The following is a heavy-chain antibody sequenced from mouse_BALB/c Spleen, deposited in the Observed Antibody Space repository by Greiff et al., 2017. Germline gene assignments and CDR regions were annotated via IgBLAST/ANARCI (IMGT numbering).Heavy chain of an antibody. V-gene: IGHV1-87*01. Sequence: QVQLQQSGAELARPGASVKLSCKASGYTFTSYWMQWVNQRPGQGLEWIGAIYPGDGDTRYTQKFKGKATLTADKSSSTAYMQLSSLASEDSAVYYCARDDGYYFAYWGQGTLVTVSA. D-gene: IGHD2-3*01. J-gene: IGHJ3*01. CDR3: ARDDGYYFAY. CDR1: GYTFTSYW. CDR2: IYPGDGDT.